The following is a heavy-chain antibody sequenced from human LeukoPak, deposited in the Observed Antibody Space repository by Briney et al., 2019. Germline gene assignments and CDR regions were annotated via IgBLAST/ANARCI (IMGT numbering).Heavy chain of an antibody. CDR1: GFPFSSLA. CDR2: ISYDGSNK. V-gene: IGHV3-30-3*01. J-gene: IGHJ4*02. CDR3: VTSPRDYSFFGN. Sequence: GPSWSSSCAAPGFPFSSLAMHWARQAPAKGLEWVAVISYDGSNKYYAASVKGRFTISRDNSMHTLYLQMNSLRAEDTAVYYCVTSPRDYSFFGNWGQGSLVTVSS. D-gene: IGHD2-15*01.